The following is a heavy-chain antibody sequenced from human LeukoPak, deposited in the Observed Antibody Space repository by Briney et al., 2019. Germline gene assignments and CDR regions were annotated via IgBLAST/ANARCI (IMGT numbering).Heavy chain of an antibody. CDR1: GGTSSSYA. Sequence: SVKVSCKASGGTSSSYAISWVRQAPGQGLEWMGRIIPILGIANYAQKVQGRVTMTTDTSTSTAYMDLRSLRSDDTAVYYCARENFDIWGQGTMVTVSS. J-gene: IGHJ3*02. V-gene: IGHV1-69*04. CDR2: IIPILGIA. CDR3: ARENFDI.